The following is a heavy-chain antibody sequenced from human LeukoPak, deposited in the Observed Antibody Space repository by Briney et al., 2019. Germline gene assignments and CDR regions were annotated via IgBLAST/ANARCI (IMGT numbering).Heavy chain of an antibody. CDR2: IAPSESYT. V-gene: IGHV5-10-1*01. J-gene: IGHJ4*02. CDR3: ARPTSSGYDSNLFDY. CDR1: EYSFTSYR. D-gene: IGHD5-12*01. Sequence: GASLKISGKGSEYSFTSYRISGVRQLPGKGLGWRGRIAPSESYTNYSPSFQGPVAISADQSISTAYLQWSSLKASDTAMYYCARPTSSGYDSNLFDYWGQGTLVTVSS.